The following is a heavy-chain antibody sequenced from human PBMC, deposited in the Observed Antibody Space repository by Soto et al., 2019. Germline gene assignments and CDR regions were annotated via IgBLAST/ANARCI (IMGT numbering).Heavy chain of an antibody. Sequence: ASVKVSCKSSGGTFSSYAISCVRQAPGQGLEWMGGIIPIFGTANYAQKFQGRVTITADESTSTAYMELSSLRSEDTAVYYCARDEARLGFDYWGQGTLVTVSS. CDR3: ARDEARLGFDY. CDR2: IIPIFGTA. V-gene: IGHV1-69*13. CDR1: GGTFSSYA. J-gene: IGHJ4*02.